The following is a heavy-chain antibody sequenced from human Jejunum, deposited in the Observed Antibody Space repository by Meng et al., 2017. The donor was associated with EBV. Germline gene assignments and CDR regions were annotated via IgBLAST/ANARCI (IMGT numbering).Heavy chain of an antibody. J-gene: IGHJ4*02. Sequence: QRMLQKSAPGLVKPSKTRAVTCNVLGASSNTNIYNWGWIGQPPGKVLEWIGTVCRSGSNYNPSLKSRVTISVDTSKNQFSLKVNSVTAADTAVYYCVMGPDYAKSGYWGQGILVTVSS. CDR2: VCRSGS. V-gene: IGHV4-39*01. CDR1: GASSNTNIYN. D-gene: IGHD4-17*01. CDR3: VMGPDYAKSGY.